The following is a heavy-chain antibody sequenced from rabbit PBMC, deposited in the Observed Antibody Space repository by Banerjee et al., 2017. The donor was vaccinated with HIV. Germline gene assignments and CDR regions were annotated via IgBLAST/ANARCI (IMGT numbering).Heavy chain of an antibody. J-gene: IGHJ4*01. V-gene: IGHV1S45*01. Sequence: QEQLVESGGGLVQPEGSLTLTCTASGFTSISSYWMCWVRQAPGKGLEWIACIYTGSSGSTYYATWAKGRFTISKTSSTTVTLQMTSLTAADTATYFCAKIDDSGVRYFNLWGPGTLVTVS. D-gene: IGHD4-1*01. CDR3: AKIDDSGVRYFNL. CDR2: IYTGSSGST. CDR1: GFTSISSYW.